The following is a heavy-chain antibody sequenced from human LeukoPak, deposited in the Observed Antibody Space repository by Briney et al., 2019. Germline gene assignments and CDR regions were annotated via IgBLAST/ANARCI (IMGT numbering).Heavy chain of an antibody. CDR3: AREGGSSSFDY. CDR2: IYSGGST. D-gene: IGHD6-6*01. J-gene: IGHJ4*02. Sequence: GGSLRLSCAASGFTVSSKYMSWVRQAPGEGLEWVSVIYSGGSTYYADSVKGRFTISRDNSKKTVYLQMNSLRGEDTAVYYCAREGGSSSFDYWGQGTLVTVSS. CDR1: GFTVSSKY. V-gene: IGHV3-66*01.